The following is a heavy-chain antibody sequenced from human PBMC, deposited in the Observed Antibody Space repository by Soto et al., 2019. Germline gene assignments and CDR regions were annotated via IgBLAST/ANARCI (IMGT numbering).Heavy chain of an antibody. D-gene: IGHD3-3*01. CDR1: GEFYGPYF. V-gene: IGHV4-34*01. CDR3: ASLRLLEWFNDNMDV. Sequence: XGTLSLTCDVSGEFYGPYFWAWIRQSAGKGLEWIGEVSHMGVSNYNPALKNRVTISVDTPKKQFSLRLTSVTAADTAVYYCASLRLLEWFNDNMDVWGQGTTVTVSS. J-gene: IGHJ6*02. CDR2: VSHMGVS.